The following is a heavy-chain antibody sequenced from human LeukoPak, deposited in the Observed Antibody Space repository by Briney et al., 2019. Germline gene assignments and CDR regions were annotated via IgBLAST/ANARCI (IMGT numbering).Heavy chain of an antibody. CDR1: GFTFSSYS. Sequence: GGSLRLSCAASGFTFSSYSMNWVRQAPGKGLEWVSYISSSSSTIYYADSVKGRFTISRDNAKNSLYLQMSSLRAEDTAVYYCARSSGYYDSSGYYPYYYYYMDVWGKGTTVTVSS. CDR2: ISSSSSTI. V-gene: IGHV3-48*04. CDR3: ARSSGYYDSSGYYPYYYYYMDV. J-gene: IGHJ6*03. D-gene: IGHD3-22*01.